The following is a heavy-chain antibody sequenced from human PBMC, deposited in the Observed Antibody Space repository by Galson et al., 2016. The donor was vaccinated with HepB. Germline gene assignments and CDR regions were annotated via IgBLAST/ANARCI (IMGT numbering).Heavy chain of an antibody. Sequence: TLSLTCTVSGGSISSGGYYWNWIRQQPGKGLEWIGYMYYYGSTYYNPSLKSRVTISVGTSKNQFSLKLTSVTAADTAVYFCASSSYYGSSGYFGFWGQGTLVTVSS. J-gene: IGHJ4*02. D-gene: IGHD3-22*01. CDR1: GGSISSGGYY. CDR2: MYYYGST. V-gene: IGHV4-31*03. CDR3: ASSSYYGSSGYFGF.